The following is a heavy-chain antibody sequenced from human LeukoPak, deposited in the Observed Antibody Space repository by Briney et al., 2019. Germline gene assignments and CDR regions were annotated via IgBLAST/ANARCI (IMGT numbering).Heavy chain of an antibody. CDR2: IIPIFGTA. CDR3: ARALGYCSSTSCSAYYYYYYGMDV. V-gene: IGHV1-69*13. CDR1: GYTFTGFY. J-gene: IGHJ6*02. D-gene: IGHD2-2*01. Sequence: SVKVSCKASGYTFTGFYMHWVRQAPGQGLEWMGGIIPIFGTANYAQKFQGRVTITADESTSTAYMELSSLRSEDTAVYYCARALGYCSSTSCSAYYYYYYGMDVWGQGTTVTVSS.